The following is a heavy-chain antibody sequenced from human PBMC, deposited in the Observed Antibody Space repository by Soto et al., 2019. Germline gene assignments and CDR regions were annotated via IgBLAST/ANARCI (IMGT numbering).Heavy chain of an antibody. CDR3: AKDLAPPWLWFGELPPP. CDR2: ISGSGGST. D-gene: IGHD3-10*01. J-gene: IGHJ5*02. V-gene: IGHV3-23*01. CDR1: GFTFSSYA. Sequence: EVQLLESGGGFVQPGGSLRLSCAASGFTFSSYAMSWVRQAPGKGMEWVSAISGSGGSTYYADSVKGRFTISRDNSKNTRYLQMNSLRAEDTAVYYCAKDLAPPWLWFGELPPPWGQGTLVTVSS.